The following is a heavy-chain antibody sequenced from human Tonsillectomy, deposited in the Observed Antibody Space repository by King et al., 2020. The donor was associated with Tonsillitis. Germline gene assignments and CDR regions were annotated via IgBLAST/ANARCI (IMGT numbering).Heavy chain of an antibody. D-gene: IGHD3-22*01. CDR2: MNPNSGNT. CDR3: ARTGEWDYYDSSGASYYYYGMDV. J-gene: IGHJ6*02. V-gene: IGHV1-8*02. Sequence: QLVQSGAEVKKPGASVKVSCKASGYTFTSYDINWVRQATGQGLEWMGWMNPNSGNTGYAQKFQGRVTMTRNTSISPAYMELSSLRPEDTAVYYCARTGEWDYYDSSGASYYYYGMDVWGQGTTVTVSS. CDR1: GYTFTSYD.